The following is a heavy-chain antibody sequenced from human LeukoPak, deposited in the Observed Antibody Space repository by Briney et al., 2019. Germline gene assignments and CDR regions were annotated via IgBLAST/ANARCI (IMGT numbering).Heavy chain of an antibody. CDR3: ARDPPAIHYYYYMDV. CDR2: INPNSGGT. CDR1: GYTFTGYY. V-gene: IGHV1-2*02. D-gene: IGHD2-2*02. Sequence: ASVKVSCKASGYTFTGYYMHWVRQAPGQGLEWMGWINPNSGGTNYAQKFQGRVTMTRDTSISTAYMELSRLRSDDTAVYYCARDPPAIHYYYYMDVWGKGTTATVSS. J-gene: IGHJ6*03.